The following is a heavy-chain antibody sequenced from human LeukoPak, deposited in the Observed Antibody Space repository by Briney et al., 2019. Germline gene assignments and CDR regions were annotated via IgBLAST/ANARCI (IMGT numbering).Heavy chain of an antibody. CDR1: GYSFTNYW. Sequence: ESLKISCKGSGYSFTNYWIAWVRQMPGIGLEWMGSIHPGNSGTTYSPSFQGQVTLSADKSISTAYLQWSSLKASDTALYYCARHPTGFPNWFDPWGQGTLVTVSS. D-gene: IGHD1-14*01. J-gene: IGHJ5*02. CDR2: IHPGNSGT. CDR3: ARHPTGFPNWFDP. V-gene: IGHV5-51*01.